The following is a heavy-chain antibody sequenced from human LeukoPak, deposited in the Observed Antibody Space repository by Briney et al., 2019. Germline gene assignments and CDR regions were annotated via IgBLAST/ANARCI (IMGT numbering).Heavy chain of an antibody. V-gene: IGHV3-11*01. Sequence: PGGSLRLSCAASEFSFSDFYMSWIRQAPGMGRKWISYIGTRSNPIYYADSVKGRFTISRDDDKNSLYLQMNSLRDEDRAVYFCAREARGSGSDFDYWGQGILVTVSS. CDR1: EFSFSDFY. D-gene: IGHD3-10*01. J-gene: IGHJ4*02. CDR3: AREARGSGSDFDY. CDR2: IGTRSNPI.